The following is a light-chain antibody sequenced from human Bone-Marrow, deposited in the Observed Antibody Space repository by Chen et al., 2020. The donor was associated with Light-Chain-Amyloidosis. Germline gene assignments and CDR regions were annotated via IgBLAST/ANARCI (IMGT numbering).Light chain of an antibody. CDR1: SSDVGGDNH. CDR3: SSYTITNTLV. CDR2: EVT. J-gene: IGLJ1*01. Sequence: QSALTQPASVSGSTGQSLTISCTGTSSDVGGDNHVSWYQQHPDKAPKLMIYEVTNRPSWVPDRFSGSNSDNTASLTISGLQTEDEADYFCSSYTITNTLVFGSGTRVTVL. V-gene: IGLV2-14*01.